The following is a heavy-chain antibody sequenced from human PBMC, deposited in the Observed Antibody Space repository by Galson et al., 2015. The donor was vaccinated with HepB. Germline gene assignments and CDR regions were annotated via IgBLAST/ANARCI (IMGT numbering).Heavy chain of an antibody. D-gene: IGHD3-9*01. CDR2: IGGSGGDT. CDR1: GFTFSSYA. V-gene: IGHV3-23*01. CDR3: ATGYQFDY. J-gene: IGHJ4*02. Sequence: CAASGFTFSSYAMTWVRQAPGKGLEWVASIGGSGGDTYYADSVKGRFTISRDNSKNTLFLQMNSLRAEDTAVYYCATGYQFDYWGQGTLVTVSS.